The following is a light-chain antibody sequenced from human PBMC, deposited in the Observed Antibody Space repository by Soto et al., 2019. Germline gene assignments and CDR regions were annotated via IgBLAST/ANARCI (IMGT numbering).Light chain of an antibody. CDR3: VLYMGSGISV. CDR1: SGSVSTSFY. Sequence: QTVVTQEPSFSVSPGGTVTLTCGLSSGSVSTSFYPSWYQQTPGQAPCTLIYSTNTRSSGVPARFSGSILGNNAALTITGAQADDESHYYCVLYMGSGISVFGGGTKLTVL. CDR2: STN. V-gene: IGLV8-61*01. J-gene: IGLJ2*01.